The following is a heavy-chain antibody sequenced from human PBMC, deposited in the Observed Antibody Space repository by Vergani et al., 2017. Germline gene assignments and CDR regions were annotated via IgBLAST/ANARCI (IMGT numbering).Heavy chain of an antibody. CDR3: ARTYSSGWQYFDAFDI. D-gene: IGHD6-19*01. J-gene: IGHJ3*02. CDR2: IYYSGST. Sequence: QVQLQESGPGLVKPSETLSLTCTVSGGSISSYYWSWIRQPPRKGLEWIGYIYYSGSTNYNPSLKSRVTISVDTSKNQFSLKLSSVTAADTAVYYCARTYSSGWQYFDAFDIWGQGTMVTVSS. V-gene: IGHV4-59*01. CDR1: GGSISSYY.